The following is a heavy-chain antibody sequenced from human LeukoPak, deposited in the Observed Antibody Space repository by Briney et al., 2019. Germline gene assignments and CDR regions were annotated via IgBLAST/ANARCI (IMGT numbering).Heavy chain of an antibody. CDR1: GFTFDDYG. V-gene: IGHV3-20*04. D-gene: IGHD3/OR15-3a*01. CDR3: ARGWTSLDAFDI. Sequence: PGRSLRLSCAASGFTFDDYGMSWVRQAPGKGLEWVSGINWNGGSIGYADSVKGRFTISRDNAKNSLYLQMNSLRAEDTALYYCARGWTSLDAFDIWGQGTMVTVSS. CDR2: INWNGGSI. J-gene: IGHJ3*02.